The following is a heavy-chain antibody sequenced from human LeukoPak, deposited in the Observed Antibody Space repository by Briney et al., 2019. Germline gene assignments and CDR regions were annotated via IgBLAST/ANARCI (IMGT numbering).Heavy chain of an antibody. CDR1: GFTVSSNY. CDR3: ARADYSGSYYYYYGMDV. Sequence: GGSLRLSCAASGFTVSSNYMSWVRQAPGKGLEWVSVIYSGGSTYYADSVKGRFTISRDNSKNTLYLQMNSLRAEDTAVYYCARADYSGSYYYYYGMDVWGQGTTVTVSS. D-gene: IGHD1-26*01. J-gene: IGHJ6*02. V-gene: IGHV3-53*01. CDR2: IYSGGST.